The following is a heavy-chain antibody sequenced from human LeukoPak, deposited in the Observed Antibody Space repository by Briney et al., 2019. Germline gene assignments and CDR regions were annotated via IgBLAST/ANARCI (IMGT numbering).Heavy chain of an antibody. J-gene: IGHJ4*02. CDR2: ISSSSSYI. CDR3: AKARRGGRDGYNWAFDY. V-gene: IGHV3-21*04. D-gene: IGHD5-24*01. Sequence: GGSLRLSCAASGFTFSSYSMNWVRQAPGKGLEWVSSISSSSSYIYYADSVKGRFTISRDNAKNSLYLQMNSLRAEDTALYFCAKARRGGRDGYNWAFDYWGQGTLVTVSS. CDR1: GFTFSSYS.